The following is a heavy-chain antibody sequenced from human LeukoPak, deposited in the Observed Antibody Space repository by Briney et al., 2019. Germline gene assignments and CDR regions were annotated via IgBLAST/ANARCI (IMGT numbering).Heavy chain of an antibody. Sequence: GASVKVSCKASGGTFSSYAISWVRQAPGQGLEWMGRIIPIFGTANYAQKFQGRVTITTDESTSTAYMELSSLRSEDTAVYYCARDASKEGFDYWGQGTLVTVSS. J-gene: IGHJ4*02. CDR3: ARDASKEGFDY. CDR1: GGTFSSYA. CDR2: IIPIFGTA. V-gene: IGHV1-69*05. D-gene: IGHD6-6*01.